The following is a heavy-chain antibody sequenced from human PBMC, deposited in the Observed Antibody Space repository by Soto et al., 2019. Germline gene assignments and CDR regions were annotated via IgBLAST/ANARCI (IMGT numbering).Heavy chain of an antibody. CDR1: GFTFSSYG. CDR3: ADSWLPTSY. Sequence: GSLRLSCAASGFTFSSYGMHWVRQAPGKGLEWVAVIWYDGSNKYYADSVKGRFTISRDNSKNTLYLQMNSLTVEDGAVYYCADSWLPTSYWGPGTLVTVSS. J-gene: IGHJ4*02. V-gene: IGHV3-33*01. CDR2: IWYDGSNK. D-gene: IGHD3-10*01.